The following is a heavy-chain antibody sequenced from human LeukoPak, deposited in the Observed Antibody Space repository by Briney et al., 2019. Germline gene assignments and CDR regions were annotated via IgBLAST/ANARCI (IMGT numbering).Heavy chain of an antibody. Sequence: SETLSLTCTVSGGSISSSSYYWGWIRQPPGKGLEWIGSIYYSGSTNYNPSLKSRVTMSVDTSKNQFSLNLKSVTPEDTAVYYCARNLIPEQLVLNFWGQGTLVTVSS. CDR2: IYYSGST. CDR1: GGSISSSSYY. CDR3: ARNLIPEQLVLNF. D-gene: IGHD6-13*01. V-gene: IGHV4-39*07. J-gene: IGHJ4*02.